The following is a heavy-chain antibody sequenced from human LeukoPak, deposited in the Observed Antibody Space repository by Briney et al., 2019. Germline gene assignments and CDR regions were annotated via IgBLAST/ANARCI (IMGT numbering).Heavy chain of an antibody. Sequence: ASVKVFCKASGYTFTGYYMHWVRQAPGQGLEWMGWINPNSGGTNYAQKFQGRVTMTRDTSISTAYMELSRLRSDDTAVYYCARHTPYYYDNSGYRRSPYYYYMDVWGKGTTVTISS. CDR3: ARHTPYYYDNSGYRRSPYYYYMDV. J-gene: IGHJ6*03. CDR1: GYTFTGYY. CDR2: INPNSGGT. D-gene: IGHD3-22*01. V-gene: IGHV1-2*02.